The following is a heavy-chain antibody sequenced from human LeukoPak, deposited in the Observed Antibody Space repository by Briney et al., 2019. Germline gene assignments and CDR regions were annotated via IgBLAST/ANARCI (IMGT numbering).Heavy chain of an antibody. D-gene: IGHD1-26*01. V-gene: IGHV3-7*01. CDR3: ARDPRSGSYFDY. Sequence: GGSLRLSCAASGFTFSTYWMSWVRQAPGKGLEYVANINQDGSEKYYVDSVKGRSTVSRDNAKNSLYLQMNSLRAEDTAVYYCARDPRSGSYFDYWGQGTLATVFS. CDR2: INQDGSEK. CDR1: GFTFSTYW. J-gene: IGHJ4*02.